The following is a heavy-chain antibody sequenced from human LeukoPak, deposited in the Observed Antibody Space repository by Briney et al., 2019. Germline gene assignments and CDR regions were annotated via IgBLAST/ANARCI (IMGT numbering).Heavy chain of an antibody. D-gene: IGHD3-22*01. J-gene: IGHJ4*02. CDR1: GFTFSSYE. CDR3: AKNLYYYDSSGHLFDY. V-gene: IGHV3-48*03. Sequence: GGSLRLSCAASGFTFSSYEMNWVRQAPGKGLEWVSYISSSGSTIYYADSVKGRFTISRDNSKNTLYLQMNSLRAEDTAVYYCAKNLYYYDSSGHLFDYWGQGTLVTVSS. CDR2: ISSSGSTI.